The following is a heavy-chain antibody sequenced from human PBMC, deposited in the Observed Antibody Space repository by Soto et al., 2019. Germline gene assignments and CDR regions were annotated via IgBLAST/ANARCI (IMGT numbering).Heavy chain of an antibody. D-gene: IGHD5-18*01. CDR2: IYYSGST. CDR1: GGSISRYY. Sequence: PSETLSLTCTVSGGSISRYYWSWIRQPPGKGLEWIGYIYYSGSTNYNPSLKSRVTISVDTSKNQFSLKLSSVTAADTAVYYCARDHTHRLLYGMDVWGQGTTVSVSS. V-gene: IGHV4-59*01. J-gene: IGHJ6*02. CDR3: ARDHTHRLLYGMDV.